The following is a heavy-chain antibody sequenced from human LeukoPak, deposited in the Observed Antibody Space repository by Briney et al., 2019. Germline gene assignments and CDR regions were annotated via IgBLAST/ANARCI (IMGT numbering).Heavy chain of an antibody. V-gene: IGHV3-23*01. D-gene: IGHD6-6*01. Sequence: QPGGSLRLSCAASGFTFSNYVMSWVRQAPGKGLEWVSEISGSGGSTHYTDSVKGRFTISRDNSKNTLYLQMSSLRAEDTAVYYCANWIGSSSRDYWGQGTLVTVSS. CDR1: GFTFSNYV. CDR3: ANWIGSSSRDY. CDR2: ISGSGGST. J-gene: IGHJ4*02.